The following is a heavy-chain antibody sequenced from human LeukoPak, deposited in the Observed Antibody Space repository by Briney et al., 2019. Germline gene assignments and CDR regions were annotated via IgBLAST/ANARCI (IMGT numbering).Heavy chain of an antibody. D-gene: IGHD4-17*01. V-gene: IGHV1-18*01. CDR1: GYTFTSYG. CDR3: ARDGTLTTVTLMGAEYYYYGMDV. J-gene: IGHJ6*02. Sequence: GASVKVSCKASGYTFTSYGISWVRQAPGQGLEWMGWISAYNGNTNYAQKPQGRVTMTTDTSTSTAYMELRSLRSDDTAVYYCARDGTLTTVTLMGAEYYYYGMDVWGQGTTVTVSS. CDR2: ISAYNGNT.